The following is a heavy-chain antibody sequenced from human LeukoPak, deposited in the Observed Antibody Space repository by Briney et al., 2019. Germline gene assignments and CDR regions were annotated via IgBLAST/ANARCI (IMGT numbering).Heavy chain of an antibody. D-gene: IGHD4-17*01. Sequence: SETLSLTRTVSGGSISSYYWSWIRQPPGKGLEWIGYIYYSGSTNYNPSLKSRVTISVDTSKNQSSLKLSSVTAADTAVYYCARDYGAPRIWGQGTLVTVSS. J-gene: IGHJ4*02. V-gene: IGHV4-59*01. CDR2: IYYSGST. CDR3: ARDYGAPRI. CDR1: GGSISSYY.